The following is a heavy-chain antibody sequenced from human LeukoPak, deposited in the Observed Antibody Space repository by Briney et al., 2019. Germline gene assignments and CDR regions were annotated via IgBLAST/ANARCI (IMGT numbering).Heavy chain of an antibody. J-gene: IGHJ4*02. CDR2: IRYDGSDK. Sequence: PGGSLRLSCAASGFIFSDYGMHWVRQAPGKGLEWVAFIRYDGSDKYYADSVKGRFTNSRDDSKNTPYLQMNSLRPEDTAVYYCAKLYGSGTSYHPLDYWGQGTLVTVSS. CDR1: GFIFSDYG. D-gene: IGHD3-10*01. V-gene: IGHV3-30*02. CDR3: AKLYGSGTSYHPLDY.